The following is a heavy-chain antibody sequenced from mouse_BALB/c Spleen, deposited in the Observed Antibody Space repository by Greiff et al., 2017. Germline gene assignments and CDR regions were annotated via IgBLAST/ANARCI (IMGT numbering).Heavy chain of an antibody. Sequence: VHLVESGAELVRPGSSVKISCKASGYAFSSYWMNWVKQRPGQGLEWIGQIYPGDGDTNYNGKFKGKATLTADKSSSTAYMQLSSLTSEDSAVYFCASYGNYVSFAYWGQGTLVTVSA. J-gene: IGHJ3*01. V-gene: IGHV1-80*01. D-gene: IGHD2-1*01. CDR2: IYPGDGDT. CDR1: GYAFSSYW. CDR3: ASYGNYVSFAY.